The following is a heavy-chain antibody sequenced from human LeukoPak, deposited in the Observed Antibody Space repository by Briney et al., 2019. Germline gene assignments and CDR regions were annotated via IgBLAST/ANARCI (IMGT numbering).Heavy chain of an antibody. J-gene: IGHJ4*02. CDR3: VRGSTLRHYQY. D-gene: IGHD3-16*01. CDR1: GGSISSSTYY. CDR2: IYYSGST. V-gene: IGHV4-39*01. Sequence: KPSETLSLTCTVSGGSISSSTYYWGWIRRPPGKGLEWIGSIYYSGSTYYNPSLKSRVTVPVDTSKNQFSLNLSSVTAADTAVYYCVRGSTLRHYQYWGQGTLVTVSS.